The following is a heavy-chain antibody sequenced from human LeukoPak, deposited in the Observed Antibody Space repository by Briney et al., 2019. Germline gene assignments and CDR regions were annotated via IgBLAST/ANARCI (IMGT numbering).Heavy chain of an antibody. D-gene: IGHD6-6*01. CDR1: GGSFSGYY. CDR2: INHSGST. CDR3: ARGVGAARPSNRFDY. V-gene: IGHV4-34*01. Sequence: SETLSLTCAVYGGSFSGYYWSWIRQPPGKGLEWIGEINHSGSTNYNPSLKSRVTISVDTSKNQFSLKLSSVTAADTAVYYCARGVGAARPSNRFDYWGQGTLVTVSS. J-gene: IGHJ4*02.